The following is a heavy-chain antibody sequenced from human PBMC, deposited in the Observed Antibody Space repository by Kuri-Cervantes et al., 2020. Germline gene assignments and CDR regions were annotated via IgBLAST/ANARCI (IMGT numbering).Heavy chain of an antibody. CDR2: MNPNSGNT. CDR3: ARDNLDLEGRPFDP. Sequence: ASVKVSCKASGYTFTSYDINWVRQATGQGLEWMGWMNPNSGNTGYAQKFQGRVTMTRNTSISTAYMELSSLRSDDTAVCYCARDNLDLEGRPFDPWGQGTLVTVSS. D-gene: IGHD1-20*01. V-gene: IGHV1-8*01. CDR1: GYTFTSYD. J-gene: IGHJ5*02.